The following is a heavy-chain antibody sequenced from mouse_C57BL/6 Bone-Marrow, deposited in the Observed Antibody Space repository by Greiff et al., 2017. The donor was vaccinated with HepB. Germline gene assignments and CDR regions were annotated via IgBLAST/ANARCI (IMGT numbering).Heavy chain of an antibody. V-gene: IGHV1-19*01. CDR3: ARRIYYGNYNFDY. CDR2: INPYNGGT. Sequence: EVQLQQSGPVLVKPGASVKMSCKASGYTFTDYYMNWVKQSHGKSLEWIGVINPYNGGTSYNQKFKGKATLTVDKSSNTAYMELNSLTSEDSAVYYCARRIYYGNYNFDYWGQGTTLTVSS. D-gene: IGHD2-1*01. CDR1: GYTFTDYY. J-gene: IGHJ2*01.